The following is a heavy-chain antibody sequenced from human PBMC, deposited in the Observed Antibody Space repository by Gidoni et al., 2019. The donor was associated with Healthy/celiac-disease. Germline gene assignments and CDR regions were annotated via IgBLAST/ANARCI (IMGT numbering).Heavy chain of an antibody. V-gene: IGHV3-33*01. CDR2: NK. D-gene: IGHD5-18*01. CDR3: ARDRVDTAMAWATRENYYYYYGMDV. J-gene: IGHJ6*02. Sequence: NKYYADSVKGRFTISRDNSKNTLYLQMNSLRAEDTAVYYCARDRVDTAMAWATRENYYYYYGMDVWGQGTTVTVSS.